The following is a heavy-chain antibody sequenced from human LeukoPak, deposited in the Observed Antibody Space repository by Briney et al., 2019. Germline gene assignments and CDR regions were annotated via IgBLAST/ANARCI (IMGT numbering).Heavy chain of an antibody. J-gene: IGHJ4*02. V-gene: IGHV3-23*01. CDR1: GFTFSSYA. Sequence: GGSLRLSCTASGFTFSSYAMNWVRQAPGKGLEWVSGIGAGGTFTYYADSVKGRFTISRDNSRNTLYLQMNSLRAEDTAVYYCAKEFDSSGFFDCWGQGTLVTVSS. CDR3: AKEFDSSGFFDC. CDR2: IGAGGTFT. D-gene: IGHD3-22*01.